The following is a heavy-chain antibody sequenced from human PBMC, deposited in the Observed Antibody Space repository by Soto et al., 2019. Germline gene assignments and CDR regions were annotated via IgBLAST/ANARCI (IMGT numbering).Heavy chain of an antibody. V-gene: IGHV2-5*01. CDR1: GFSLSTSGVG. CDR3: AHSRGRSGSSYDRPFNY. Sequence: QITLKEAGPTLVKPTQPLTLTCTFSGFSLSTSGVGVGWIRQPPGKALEWLARVYWSDDKRYSPSPNNRLTITKDTCKNQVVLTMTNMDPADTATYFCAHSRGRSGSSYDRPFNYWGQGTLVTVSS. CDR2: VYWSDDK. D-gene: IGHD6-13*01. J-gene: IGHJ4*02.